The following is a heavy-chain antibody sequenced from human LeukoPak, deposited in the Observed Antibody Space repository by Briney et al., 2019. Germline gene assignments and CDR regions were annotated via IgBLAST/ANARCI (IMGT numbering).Heavy chain of an antibody. Sequence: GGSLRLSCAASGFTFSSYAMSWVRQAPGKGLEWVSAISGSGGSTYYADSAKGRFTISRDNSKNTLYLQMNNLRAEDTAVYYCAKDGSYVGYLDYWGQGTLVTVSS. CDR2: ISGSGGST. D-gene: IGHD2-15*01. J-gene: IGHJ4*02. CDR1: GFTFSSYA. CDR3: AKDGSYVGYLDY. V-gene: IGHV3-23*01.